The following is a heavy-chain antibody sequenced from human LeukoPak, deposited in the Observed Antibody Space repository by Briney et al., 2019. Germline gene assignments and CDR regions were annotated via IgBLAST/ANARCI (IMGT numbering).Heavy chain of an antibody. CDR1: GFTFSSYE. Sequence: GGSLRLSCAASGFTFSSYEMNWVRQAPGKGLEWVSYISSSGSTIYYADSVKGRFTISRDNAKNSLYLQMNSLRAEDTAVYYCANSDYGEAFDIWGQGTMVTVSS. CDR2: ISSSGSTI. CDR3: ANSDYGEAFDI. V-gene: IGHV3-48*03. J-gene: IGHJ3*02. D-gene: IGHD4-17*01.